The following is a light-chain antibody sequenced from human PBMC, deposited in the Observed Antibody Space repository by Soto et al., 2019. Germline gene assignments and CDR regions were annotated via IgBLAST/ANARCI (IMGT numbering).Light chain of an antibody. CDR2: DAS. Sequence: DIQMTQSPSTLSASVGDRVTITCRASQSISSWLAWYQQKPGKAPKLLIYDASSLESGVPSRFSGSGSGTEFTLTLSSLQPDDFAAYYCQQYNSYLWTFGQGTKVEIK. J-gene: IGKJ1*01. CDR1: QSISSW. CDR3: QQYNSYLWT. V-gene: IGKV1-5*01.